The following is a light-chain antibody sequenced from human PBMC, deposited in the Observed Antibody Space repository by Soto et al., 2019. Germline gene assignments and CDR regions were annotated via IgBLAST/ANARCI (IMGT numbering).Light chain of an antibody. V-gene: IGLV4-69*02. Sequence: QLVLTQSPSASASLGASVKLTCTLSSGHSSYAIAWHQQQPEKGPRHLMNLNSDGSYSKGDGIPDRFSGSSSGTERYLTISSLQSDDKADYYCQTWGTGYVVFGGGTKLTVL. CDR2: LNSDGSY. CDR1: SGHSSYA. CDR3: QTWGTGYVV. J-gene: IGLJ2*01.